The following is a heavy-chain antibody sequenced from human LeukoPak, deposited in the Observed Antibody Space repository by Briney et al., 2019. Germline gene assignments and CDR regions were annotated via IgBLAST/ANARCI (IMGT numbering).Heavy chain of an antibody. CDR2: VTSYNGDT. J-gene: IGHJ5*02. CDR3: AKDWHILTGRNCFDP. D-gene: IGHD3-9*01. CDR1: GYTFNNYG. Sequence: ASVRVSCKASGYTFNNYGISWVRQAPGQGLEWMGWVTSYNGDTNYAQKFQGRVTMSTDTSTSTAYMELRSLRFDDTAIYYCAKDWHILTGRNCFDPWGQGTLVTVSS. V-gene: IGHV1-18*01.